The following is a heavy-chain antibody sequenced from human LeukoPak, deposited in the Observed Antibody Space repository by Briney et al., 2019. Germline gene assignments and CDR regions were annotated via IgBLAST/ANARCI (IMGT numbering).Heavy chain of an antibody. D-gene: IGHD2-2*01. CDR2: IYYSGST. V-gene: IGHV4-59*12. J-gene: IGHJ4*02. CDR1: GGSISSYY. Sequence: KSSETLSLTCTVSGGSISSYYWSWIRQPPGKGLEWIGYIYYSGSTNYNPSLKSRVTISVDTSKNQFSLKLSSVTAADTAVYYCAREDCSSTSCPPYYFDYWGQGTLVTVSS. CDR3: AREDCSSTSCPPYYFDY.